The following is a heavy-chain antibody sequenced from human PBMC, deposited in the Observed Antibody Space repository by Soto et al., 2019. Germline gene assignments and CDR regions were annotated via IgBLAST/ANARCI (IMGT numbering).Heavy chain of an antibody. CDR1: GYTFISYG. CDR2: ISTFNGKT. CDR3: ARDRVPKSSGYFPFDY. V-gene: IGHV1-18*01. Sequence: QVQLVQSGAEVKKPGASVKVSCKASGYTFISYGISWVRQAPGQGLEWMGWISTFNGKTNYAQNVQGRVTRTTDTLTTTAYMELRSLKSDATAVYYWARDRVPKSSGYFPFDYWGQGPLVTVSS. J-gene: IGHJ4*02. D-gene: IGHD3-22*01.